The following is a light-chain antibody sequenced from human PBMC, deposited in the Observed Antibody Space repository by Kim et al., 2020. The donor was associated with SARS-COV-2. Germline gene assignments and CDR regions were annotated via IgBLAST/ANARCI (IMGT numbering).Light chain of an antibody. CDR2: DNN. CDR1: RSNIGSNP. J-gene: IGLJ3*02. CDR3: ATWDNSLNEGV. V-gene: IGLV1-51*01. Sequence: QSVLTQSPSVSAAPGQKVTISCSGSRSNIGSNPVSWYQQLPGAAPKLLTYDNNKRPSGIPDRFSSSKSGTSASLGISGLRTGDEADYYCATWDNSLNEGVFGGGTQLTVL.